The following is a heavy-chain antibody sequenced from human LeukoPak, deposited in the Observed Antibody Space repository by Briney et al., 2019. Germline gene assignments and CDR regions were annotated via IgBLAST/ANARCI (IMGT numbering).Heavy chain of an antibody. Sequence: SETLSLTCTVSGGSISSYYWSWIRQPAGKGLEWIGRIYTSGSTNYNPSLKSRVTVSVDTSKNQFSLKLSSVTAADTAVYYCARGRITMVRGAVDYWGQGTLVTVSS. D-gene: IGHD3-10*01. V-gene: IGHV4-4*07. CDR1: GGSISSYY. CDR2: IYTSGST. CDR3: ARGRITMVRGAVDY. J-gene: IGHJ4*02.